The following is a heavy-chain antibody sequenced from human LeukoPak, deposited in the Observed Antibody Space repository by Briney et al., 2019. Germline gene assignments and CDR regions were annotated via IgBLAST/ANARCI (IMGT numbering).Heavy chain of an antibody. CDR3: ASGSLGDGYGVGDYYQYMDV. D-gene: IGHD5-24*01. Sequence: SVKVSCKASGGTFNSYAISWVRQAPGQGLEWMGGIMPLFGTANYAQEFQGRVTFTTDESASTAYVEVRSLRSEDTAVYYCASGSLGDGYGVGDYYQYMDVWGKGTTVTVSS. CDR2: IMPLFGTA. V-gene: IGHV1-69*05. CDR1: GGTFNSYA. J-gene: IGHJ6*03.